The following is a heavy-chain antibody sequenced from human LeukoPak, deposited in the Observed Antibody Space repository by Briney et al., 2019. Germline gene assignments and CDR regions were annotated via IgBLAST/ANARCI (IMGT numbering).Heavy chain of an antibody. CDR1: GYTFTSYG. CDR3: ARALQVTAIHRFDY. V-gene: IGHV1-18*01. CDR2: ISAYNGHT. D-gene: IGHD2-21*02. J-gene: IGHJ4*02. Sequence: ASVKVSCKASGYTFTSYGISWVRQAPGQGLEWMGWISAYNGHTNYAQKLQGRVTMTTDTSTSTAYMELRSLRSDDTAVYYCARALQVTAIHRFDYWGQGTLVTVSS.